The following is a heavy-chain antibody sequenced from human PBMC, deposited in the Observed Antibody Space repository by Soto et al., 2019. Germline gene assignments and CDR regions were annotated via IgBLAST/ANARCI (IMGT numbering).Heavy chain of an antibody. D-gene: IGHD6-19*01. CDR3: ASNRIAVGYYYGMDV. Sequence: QVQLVQSGAEVKKPGSSVKVSCKASGGTFSSYTISWVRQAPGQGLEWMGRIIPILGIANYAQKFQGRVTITADKSTSTAYKELSSLRSEDTAVYYCASNRIAVGYYYGMDVWGQGTTVTVSS. V-gene: IGHV1-69*02. CDR1: GGTFSSYT. J-gene: IGHJ6*02. CDR2: IIPILGIA.